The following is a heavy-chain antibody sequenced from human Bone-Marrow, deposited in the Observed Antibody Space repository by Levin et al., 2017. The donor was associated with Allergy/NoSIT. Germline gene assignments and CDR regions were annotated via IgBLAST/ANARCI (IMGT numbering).Heavy chain of an antibody. CDR1: GFSISSGYY. J-gene: IGHJ4*02. V-gene: IGHV4-38-2*02. CDR3: AREEGAAAGIGGGY. D-gene: IGHD6-13*01. CDR2: VYHTGST. Sequence: GSLRLSCAVSGFSISSGYYWAWIRQPPGKGLEWIGIVYHTGSTYYNPSLESRVTISVDTSRNQFSLRLSPVTVADTAIYYCAREEGAAAGIGGGYWGQGTLVTVSS.